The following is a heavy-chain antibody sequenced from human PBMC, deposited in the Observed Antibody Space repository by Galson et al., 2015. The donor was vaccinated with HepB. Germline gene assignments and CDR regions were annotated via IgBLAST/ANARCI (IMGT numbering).Heavy chain of an antibody. CDR3: ASYGDPLVYYYYGIDV. J-gene: IGHJ6*02. D-gene: IGHD4-17*01. CDR2: IIPIFGTA. CDR1: GGTFSSYA. V-gene: IGHV1-69*06. Sequence: SVKVSCKASGGTFSSYAISWVRQAPGQGLEWMGGIIPIFGTANYAQKFQGRVTITADKSTSTAYMELSSLRSEDTAVYYCASYGDPLVYYYYGIDVWGQGTTVTVSS.